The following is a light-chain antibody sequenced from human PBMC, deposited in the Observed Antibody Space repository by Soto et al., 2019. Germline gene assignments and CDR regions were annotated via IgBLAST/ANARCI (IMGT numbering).Light chain of an antibody. CDR1: GSDVGGNNY. J-gene: IGLJ2*01. V-gene: IGLV2-8*01. Sequence: QSALTQPPSASGSPGQSVTISCTGTGSDVGGNNYVSWYQQHPGKAPKLMIYEVNKRPSGVPDRFSGSKSGNTASLTVSGLQADDEADYYCPSYVGNTNNVVFGGGTKLTVL. CDR2: EVN. CDR3: PSYVGNTNNVV.